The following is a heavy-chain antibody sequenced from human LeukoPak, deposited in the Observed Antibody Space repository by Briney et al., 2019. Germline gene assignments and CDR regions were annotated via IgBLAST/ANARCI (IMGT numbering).Heavy chain of an antibody. CDR2: IYNSGST. D-gene: IGHD3-10*01. CDR3: ARETPYGSGSYPFDY. Sequence: SETLSLTCTVSGGSISSYYWNWLRQPPGKGLEWIGYIYNSGSTNNNPSLRSRVTISVDTSKKQFSLKLSSVTAAETAVYYCARETPYGSGSYPFDYWGQGILVTVSS. CDR1: GGSISSYY. J-gene: IGHJ4*02. V-gene: IGHV4-59*01.